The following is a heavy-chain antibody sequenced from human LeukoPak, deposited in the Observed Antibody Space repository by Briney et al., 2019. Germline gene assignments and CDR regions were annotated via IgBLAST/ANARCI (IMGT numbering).Heavy chain of an antibody. Sequence: PSETLSLTCTVSGGSISSYYWSWIRQPPGKGLEWIGYIYYSGSTNYNPSLKSRVTISVDTSKNQFSLKLSSVTAADTAVYYCARVGRYCSSTSCYRWFDPWGQGTLVTVSS. D-gene: IGHD2-2*02. V-gene: IGHV4-59*01. J-gene: IGHJ5*02. CDR1: GGSISSYY. CDR2: IYYSGST. CDR3: ARVGRYCSSTSCYRWFDP.